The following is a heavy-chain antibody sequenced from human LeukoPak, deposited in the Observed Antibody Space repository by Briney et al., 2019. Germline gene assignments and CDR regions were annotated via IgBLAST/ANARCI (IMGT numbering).Heavy chain of an antibody. CDR2: IYYSGST. D-gene: IGHD2-15*01. V-gene: IGHV4-39*01. CDR3: ARQQSCSGGTCYFYFDS. CDR1: GGSISSSGYY. Sequence: PSETLSLTCTVSGGSISSSGYYWGWIRQPPGKGLEWIGSIYYSGSTYYNPSLKSRVTISLDTSQNQFSLKLSSVTAADTAVYYCARQQSCSGGTCYFYFDSWGQGTLVTVSS. J-gene: IGHJ4*02.